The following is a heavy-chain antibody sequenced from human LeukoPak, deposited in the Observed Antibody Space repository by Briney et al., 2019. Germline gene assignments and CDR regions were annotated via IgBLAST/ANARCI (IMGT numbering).Heavy chain of an antibody. D-gene: IGHD3-10*01. Sequence: SETLSLTCTVSGGSIRSYYWSWIRQPAGKGLEWIGRIYASGTITYNPSLESRVSMSVDTSKNQFSLNLSSVTAADTALYYCARDSGTTGEVKFDPWGHGTLVTVSS. V-gene: IGHV4-4*07. J-gene: IGHJ5*02. CDR2: IYASGTI. CDR3: ARDSGTTGEVKFDP. CDR1: GGSIRSYY.